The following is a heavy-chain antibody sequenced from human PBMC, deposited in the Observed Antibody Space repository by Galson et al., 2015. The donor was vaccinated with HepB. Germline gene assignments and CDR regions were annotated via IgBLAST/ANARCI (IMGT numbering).Heavy chain of an antibody. CDR1: GGTFSTFN. CDR2: IFPGLKIT. Sequence: SVKVSCKASGGTFSTFNVNWVRQAPGQGLEWMGRIFPGLKITDYAHNLQDRVTITADTSTTTVYMELTSLKSDDTAVYYCASVTFFGANNYHPFYYTDVWGNGTAVTVSS. J-gene: IGHJ6*03. D-gene: IGHD3-3*01. V-gene: IGHV1-69*02. CDR3: ASVTFFGANNYHPFYYTDV.